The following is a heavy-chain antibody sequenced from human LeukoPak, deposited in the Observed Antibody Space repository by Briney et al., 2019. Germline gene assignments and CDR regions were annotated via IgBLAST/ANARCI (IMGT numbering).Heavy chain of an antibody. V-gene: IGHV3-48*03. CDR3: AREGGSYFDNGFDP. Sequence: GGSLRLSCAASGFTFSSYEMNWVRQAPGKGLEWVSYISSSGSTIYYADSVKGRFTISRDNAKNSLYLQMNSLRAEDTAVYYCAREGGSYFDNGFDPWGQGTLVTVSS. CDR1: GFTFSSYE. J-gene: IGHJ5*01. D-gene: IGHD1-26*01. CDR2: ISSSGSTI.